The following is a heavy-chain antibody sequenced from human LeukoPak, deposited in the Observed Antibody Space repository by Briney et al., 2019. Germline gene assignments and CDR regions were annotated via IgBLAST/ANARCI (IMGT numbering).Heavy chain of an antibody. V-gene: IGHV3-21*01. J-gene: IGHJ1*01. CDR3: ARDDTVTTYVY. Sequence: GGSLRLSCAASGFTFSSYRMTWVRQAPGKVLEWVSSITSNSSYMYYADSVKGRFTISRDNAKNSLYLQMNSLRAEDTAVYYCARDDTVTTYVYWGQGTLLTVSS. CDR2: ITSNSSYM. CDR1: GFTFSSYR. D-gene: IGHD4-11*01.